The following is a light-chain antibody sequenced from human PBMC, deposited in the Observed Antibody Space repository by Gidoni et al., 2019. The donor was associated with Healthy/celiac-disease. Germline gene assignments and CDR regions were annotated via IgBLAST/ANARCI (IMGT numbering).Light chain of an antibody. Sequence: IVLTQSPGTLSLSPGERATISCRASHSVSSSYLAWYQQKPGQAPKLLIYGASSRATGIPDRFSGSGSGTDFTLTISRLEPEDFAVYYCQQYGSALIFTFGPGTKVEIK. CDR2: GAS. CDR1: HSVSSSY. V-gene: IGKV3-20*01. CDR3: QQYGSALIFT. J-gene: IGKJ3*01.